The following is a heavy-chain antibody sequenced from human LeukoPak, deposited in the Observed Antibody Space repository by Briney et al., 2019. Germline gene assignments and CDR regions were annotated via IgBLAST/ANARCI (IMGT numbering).Heavy chain of an antibody. J-gene: IGHJ4*02. V-gene: IGHV3-48*01. CDR2: TGSIGSTI. CDR1: GFSFNIYS. Sequence: GGSLRLSCSASGFSFNIYSMSWGRQSPGKGLEWIAYTGSIGSTIHYADSVKGRFTISRDNAKKSLFLQMDTLRGDDTDVYYCARVGGRGIDYWGQGSLVLVSS. CDR3: ARVGGRGIDY.